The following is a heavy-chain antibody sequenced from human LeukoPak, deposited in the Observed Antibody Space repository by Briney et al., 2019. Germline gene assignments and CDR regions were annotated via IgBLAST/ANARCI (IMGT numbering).Heavy chain of an antibody. J-gene: IGHJ4*02. D-gene: IGHD3-22*01. CDR2: IYYSGST. CDR1: GGSISSYY. Sequence: SETLSLTCTVSGGSISSYYWSWIRQPPGKGLEWIGYIYYSGSTYYNPSLKSRVTISVDTSKNQFSLKLSSVTAADTAVYYCARWVRGGYFFDYWGQGTLVTVSS. CDR3: ARWVRGGYFFDY. V-gene: IGHV4-59*04.